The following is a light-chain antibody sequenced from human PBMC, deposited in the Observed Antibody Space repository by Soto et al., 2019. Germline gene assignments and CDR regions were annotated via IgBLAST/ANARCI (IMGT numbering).Light chain of an antibody. Sequence: EIVLTQCPGTLSLSPGERSSLSCRASETINRGFLAWYQQKPGQPPRLLFYGASNRATGIPDRFSGTGSGTDFTLTISRLEPEDFAVYYCQQYGSSPYTFGLGTKLEIK. CDR1: ETINRGF. V-gene: IGKV3-20*01. CDR3: QQYGSSPYT. J-gene: IGKJ2*01. CDR2: GAS.